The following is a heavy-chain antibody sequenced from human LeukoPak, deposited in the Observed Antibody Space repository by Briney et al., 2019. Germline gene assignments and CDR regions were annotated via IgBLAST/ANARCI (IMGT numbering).Heavy chain of an antibody. J-gene: IGHJ5*02. D-gene: IGHD3-10*01. CDR3: ARVALFGSGSYYWFDP. CDR2: IYMTGST. Sequence: SETLSLTCTVSGGSISGHYWSWIRQPAGKGLEWIGRIYMTGSTNYNPSLKSRVTKSVDMSKNQFSLKLSSVTAADTAVYFCARVALFGSGSYYWFDPWGQGTLVTVSS. V-gene: IGHV4-4*07. CDR1: GGSISGHY.